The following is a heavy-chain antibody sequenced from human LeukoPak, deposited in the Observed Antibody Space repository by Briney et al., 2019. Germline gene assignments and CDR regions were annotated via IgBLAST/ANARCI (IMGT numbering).Heavy chain of an antibody. D-gene: IGHD5-12*01. CDR1: GFTFSSYG. CDR3: ARGGSGYDSSIIYYFDY. Sequence: GGSLRPSCAASGFTFSSYGMHWVRQAPGKRLEWVAAIWYDGSNKYYADSVKGRFTISRDNSKNTLYLQMNSLRAEDTAVYYCARGGSGYDSSIIYYFDYWGQGTLVTVSS. V-gene: IGHV3-33*01. CDR2: IWYDGSNK. J-gene: IGHJ4*02.